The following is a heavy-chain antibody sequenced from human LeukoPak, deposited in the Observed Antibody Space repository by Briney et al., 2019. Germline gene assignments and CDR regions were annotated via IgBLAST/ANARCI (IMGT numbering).Heavy chain of an antibody. CDR3: AALQWRPGPYFDY. CDR2: IVVGSGNT. V-gene: IGHV1-58*01. Sequence: ASVKVSCKASGFTFTSSAVQWVRQARGQRREGIGWIVVGSGNTNYAQKFQERVTITRDMSTSTAYMELSSLRSEDTAVYYCAALQWRPGPYFDYWGQGTLVTVSS. CDR1: GFTFTSSA. D-gene: IGHD6-19*01. J-gene: IGHJ4*02.